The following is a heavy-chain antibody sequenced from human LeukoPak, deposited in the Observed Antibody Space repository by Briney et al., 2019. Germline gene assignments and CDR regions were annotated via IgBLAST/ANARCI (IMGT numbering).Heavy chain of an antibody. D-gene: IGHD2-15*01. CDR3: ARAVAVVGFDP. CDR1: GFTFSTYW. CDR2: IKQDGREK. V-gene: IGHV3-7*01. Sequence: GGPLRLSCAASGFTFSTYWMSWVRQAPGKGLEWVANIKQDGREKYYVDSVRGRFTISRDNAKNSLYLQMNSLRAEDTAVYYCARAVAVVGFDPWGQGTLVIVSS. J-gene: IGHJ5*02.